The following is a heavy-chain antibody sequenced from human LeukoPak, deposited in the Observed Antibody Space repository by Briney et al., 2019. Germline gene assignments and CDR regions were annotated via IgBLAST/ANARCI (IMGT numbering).Heavy chain of an antibody. CDR2: IAYDGSRE. CDR3: ARSEAAGTVGN. J-gene: IGHJ1*01. D-gene: IGHD6-19*01. Sequence: GGSLRLSCAGYGFTFGGYGMHWFRQTPGKGLEGVAVIAYDGSREFYADSVKGRFTISRDKSKNTMSVQLDDLRAEDTAVYYCARSEAAGTVGNWGQGTLVTVSS. CDR1: GFTFGGYG. V-gene: IGHV3-33*01.